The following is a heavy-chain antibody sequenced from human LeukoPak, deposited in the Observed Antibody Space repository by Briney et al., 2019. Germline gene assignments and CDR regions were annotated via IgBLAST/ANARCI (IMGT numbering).Heavy chain of an antibody. CDR1: GVSISSYY. CDR3: ARDREGSNWFDP. D-gene: IGHD1-26*01. Sequence: SETLSLTCTVSGVSISSYYWSWIRQPPGKGLEWIGYIYHSGSTKYNPSLKSRVTISVDTSKSQFSLKLSSVTAADTAVYYCARDREGSNWFDPWGQGTLVTVSS. J-gene: IGHJ5*02. CDR2: IYHSGST. V-gene: IGHV4-59*12.